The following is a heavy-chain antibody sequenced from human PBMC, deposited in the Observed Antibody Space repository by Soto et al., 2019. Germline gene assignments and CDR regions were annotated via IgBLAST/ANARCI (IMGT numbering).Heavy chain of an antibody. Sequence: PGGSLRLSCAASGFTFSSYAMSWVRQAPGKGLEWVSAISGNGGSTYYADSVRGRFTISRDNSKNTLYLQMDSLRAEDTAVYHCAKGGYSSGRYGVDVWGQGTTVTVSS. V-gene: IGHV3-23*01. J-gene: IGHJ6*02. CDR3: AKGGYSSGRYGVDV. D-gene: IGHD6-19*01. CDR2: ISGNGGST. CDR1: GFTFSSYA.